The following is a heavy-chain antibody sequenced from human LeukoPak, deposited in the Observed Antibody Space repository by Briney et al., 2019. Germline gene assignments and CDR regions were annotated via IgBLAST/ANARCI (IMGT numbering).Heavy chain of an antibody. V-gene: IGHV4-31*03. D-gene: IGHD3-16*01. CDR2: VYYTGFT. CDR3: ARDQGKNYYCFGGYFDF. Sequence: SQTLSLTCTVSGASISADDYYWSWIRQRPEKGLEWIGYVYYTGFTYYNPSLKGRATVSVDASKNQFSLELPSVTAADTAVYYCARDQGKNYYCFGGYFDFWGQGVLVTVSS. J-gene: IGHJ4*02. CDR1: GASISADDYY.